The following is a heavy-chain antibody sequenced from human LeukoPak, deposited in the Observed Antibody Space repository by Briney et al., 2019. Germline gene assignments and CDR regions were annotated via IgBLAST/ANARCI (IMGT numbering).Heavy chain of an antibody. Sequence: SQTLSLTCAISGDSVSSNSATWNWIRQSPSRGLEWLGRTYYRSKWYNDYAASVKSRITIKPDTSKNQLSLQLNSVTPEDTAVYYCARDGMAVAVGYFDLWGRGTLVTVPS. CDR3: ARDGMAVAVGYFDL. V-gene: IGHV6-1*01. CDR1: GDSVSSNSAT. J-gene: IGHJ2*01. CDR2: TYYRSKWYN. D-gene: IGHD6-19*01.